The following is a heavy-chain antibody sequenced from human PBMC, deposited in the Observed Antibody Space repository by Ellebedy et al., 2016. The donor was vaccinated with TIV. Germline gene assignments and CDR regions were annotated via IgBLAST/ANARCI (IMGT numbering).Heavy chain of an antibody. CDR2: LIPMLGIP. CDR3: ASRGVPLGYCSGGSCLETYYYYAMDV. V-gene: IGHV1-69*04. J-gene: IGHJ6*02. CDR1: GGTFSSYG. Sequence: AASVKVSCKVSGGTFSSYGISWVRQAPGQGLEWMGRLIPMLGIPNYAQKFQGRVTLTADKSTSTAYMELSSLRSEDTAVYYCASRGVPLGYCSGGSCLETYYYYAMDVWGQGTTVTVSS. D-gene: IGHD2-15*01.